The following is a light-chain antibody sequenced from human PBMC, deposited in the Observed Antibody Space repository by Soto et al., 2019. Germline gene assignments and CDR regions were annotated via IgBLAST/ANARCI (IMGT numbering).Light chain of an antibody. J-gene: IGLJ1*01. CDR2: DVN. CDR1: SSDVGGYDY. V-gene: IGLV2-14*01. CDR3: SSYTGSSTFV. Sequence: QSVLTQPASVSGSPGQSITTSCTGTSSDVGGYDYVSWYQQLPGKAPKLLIYDVNNRPSGVSHRFSGSKSGNTASLTISGLQAEDEADYYCSSYTGSSTFVFGTGTKLTVL.